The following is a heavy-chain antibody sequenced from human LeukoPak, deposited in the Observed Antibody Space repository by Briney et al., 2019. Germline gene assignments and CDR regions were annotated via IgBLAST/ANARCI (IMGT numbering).Heavy chain of an antibody. D-gene: IGHD6-19*01. CDR3: ARESSAVAAGHY. CDR2: INPSGGST. CDR1: GYTFTSYY. J-gene: IGHJ4*02. Sequence: ASVKVSCKASGYTFTSYYIHWVRQPPGQGLEWMGIINPSGGSTSYAQKFQGRVTMTRDMSTSTVYMELSSLRSEDTAVYYCARESSAVAAGHYWGQGTLITVSS. V-gene: IGHV1-46*01.